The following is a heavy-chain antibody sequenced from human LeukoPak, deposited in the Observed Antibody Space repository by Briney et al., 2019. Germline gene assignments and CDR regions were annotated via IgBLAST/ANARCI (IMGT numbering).Heavy chain of an antibody. V-gene: IGHV1-2*04. CDR2: INPNSGGT. Sequence: ASVKVSCKASGYTFTGYYMRWVRQAPGQGLEWMGWINPNSGGTNYAQKFQGWVTMTRDTSINTAYMELSRLRSDDTAVYYCARSLEWLWFNSGYYYGMDVWGQGTTVTVSS. D-gene: IGHD3-3*01. CDR3: ARSLEWLWFNSGYYYGMDV. CDR1: GYTFTGYY. J-gene: IGHJ6*02.